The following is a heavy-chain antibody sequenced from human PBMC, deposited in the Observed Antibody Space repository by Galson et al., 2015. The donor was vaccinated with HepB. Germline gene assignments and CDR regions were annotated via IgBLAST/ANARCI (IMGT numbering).Heavy chain of an antibody. CDR2: IIPIFGTA. Sequence: SVKVSCKASGGTFSSYAISWVRQAPGQGLEWMGGIIPIFGTANYAQKFQGRVTITADESTSTVYMELSSLRSEDTAVYYCARDDDPGNHDYGDYYTLPGHQYFQHWGQGTLVTVSS. CDR3: ARDDDPGNHDYGDYYTLPGHQYFQH. J-gene: IGHJ1*01. V-gene: IGHV1-69*13. D-gene: IGHD4-17*01. CDR1: GGTFSSYA.